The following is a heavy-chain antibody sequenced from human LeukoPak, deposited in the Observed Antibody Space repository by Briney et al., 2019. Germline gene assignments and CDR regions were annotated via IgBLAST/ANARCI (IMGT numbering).Heavy chain of an antibody. CDR1: GYTLTELS. CDR3: ATARFTMVRGDEFDY. Sequence: ASVKVSCKVPGYTLTELSMHWVRQAPGKGLEWMGGFDPEDGETIYAQKFQGRVTMTEDTSTDTAYMELSSLRSEDTAVYYCATARFTMVRGDEFDYWGQGTLVTVSS. V-gene: IGHV1-24*01. D-gene: IGHD3-10*01. J-gene: IGHJ4*02. CDR2: FDPEDGET.